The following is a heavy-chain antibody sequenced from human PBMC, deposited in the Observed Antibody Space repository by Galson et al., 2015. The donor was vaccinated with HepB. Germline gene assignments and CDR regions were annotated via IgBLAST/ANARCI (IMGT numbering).Heavy chain of an antibody. CDR2: AWSDGRNR. CDR1: GLIFSDYG. D-gene: IGHD2-2*01. J-gene: IGHJ4*02. Sequence: SLRLSCAASGLIFSDYGMHWVRQAPGKGLEWVAIAWSDGRNRYYADSVKGRFSISRDNSNNTLYLQMTSLSAEDTAVYYCVRGGYCTSSSCYHLDYWGQGSLVTVS. V-gene: IGHV3-33*01. CDR3: VRGGYCTSSSCYHLDY.